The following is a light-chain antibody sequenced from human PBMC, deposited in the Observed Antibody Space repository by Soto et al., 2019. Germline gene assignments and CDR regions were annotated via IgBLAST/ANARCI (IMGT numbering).Light chain of an antibody. CDR2: EVS. CDR1: SSDVDVYSY. CDR3: QSYESSSLSGFV. Sequence: QSALTQPASVSGSPGQSITISCTGTSSDVDVYSYVSWYQQHPGKAPKLMIYEVSNRPSGISDRFSGSMSGNTASLTISGLQAEDEADYYCQSYESSSLSGFVFGSGTKLTVL. J-gene: IGLJ1*01. V-gene: IGLV2-14*01.